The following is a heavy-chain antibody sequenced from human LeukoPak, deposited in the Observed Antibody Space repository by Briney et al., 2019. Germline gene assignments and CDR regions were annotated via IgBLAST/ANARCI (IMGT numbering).Heavy chain of an antibody. V-gene: IGHV4-59*08. CDR3: ARRGVGATQSWFDP. Sequence: PSETLSLTCTVSGGSISSYYWSWIRQPPGKGLEWIGYIYYSGSTNYNPSLKSRVTISVDTSKNQFSLKLSSVTAADTAVYYCARRGVGATQSWFDPWGQGTLVTVSS. CDR1: GGSISSYY. CDR2: IYYSGST. D-gene: IGHD1-26*01. J-gene: IGHJ5*02.